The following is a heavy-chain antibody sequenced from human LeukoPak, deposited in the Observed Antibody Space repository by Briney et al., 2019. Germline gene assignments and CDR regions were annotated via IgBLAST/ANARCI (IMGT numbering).Heavy chain of an antibody. CDR3: AKQDPYTSGWYP. J-gene: IGHJ5*02. CDR2: ISDSGGGT. Sequence: PGGSLRLSCAASGFPFSNCAMSWVRQAPGKGLEWVAGISDSGGGTYYADSVKGRFTISRDNSKNTLWLQMNSLRADDTAVYYCAKQDPYTSGWYPWGQETLVTVSS. V-gene: IGHV3-23*01. D-gene: IGHD6-19*01. CDR1: GFPFSNCA.